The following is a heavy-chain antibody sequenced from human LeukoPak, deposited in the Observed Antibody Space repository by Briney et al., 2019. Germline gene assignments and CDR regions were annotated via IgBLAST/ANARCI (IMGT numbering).Heavy chain of an antibody. CDR1: GYTFTSYG. CDR3: ATEDGY. V-gene: IGHV1-18*01. J-gene: IGHJ4*02. CDR2: ISAYNGNT. Sequence: ASVKVSCKASGYTFTSYGISWVRQAPGQGLEWMGWISAYNGNTNYAQKFQGRVTMTEDTSTDTAYMELSSLRSEDTAVYYCATEDGYWGQGTLVTVSS.